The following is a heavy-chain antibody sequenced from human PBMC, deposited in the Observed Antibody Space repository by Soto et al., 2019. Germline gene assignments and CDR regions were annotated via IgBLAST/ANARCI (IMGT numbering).Heavy chain of an antibody. D-gene: IGHD1-26*01. Sequence: ASVKVSCKASGYTFTSYAMHWVRQAPGQRLEWMGWINAGNGNTKYSQKFQGRVTITRDTSASTAYMELSSLRSEDTAVYYCARLRWELPDYYYYGMEVWGQGTTVTVSS. J-gene: IGHJ6*02. CDR2: INAGNGNT. CDR1: GYTFTSYA. CDR3: ARLRWELPDYYYYGMEV. V-gene: IGHV1-3*01.